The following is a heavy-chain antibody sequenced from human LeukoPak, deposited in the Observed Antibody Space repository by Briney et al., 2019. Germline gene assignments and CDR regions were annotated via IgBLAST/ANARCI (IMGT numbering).Heavy chain of an antibody. J-gene: IGHJ4*02. CDR1: GYTFTGYY. V-gene: IGHV1-2*02. CDR2: INHNSGGT. Sequence: GASVKVSCKASGYTFTGYYMHWVRQAPGQGLEWMGWINHNSGGTNYAQKFQGRVTMTRDTSISTAYMELSRLRSDDTAVYYCASQGGVGAAGTFDYWGQGTLVTVSS. CDR3: ASQGGVGAAGTFDY. D-gene: IGHD1-26*01.